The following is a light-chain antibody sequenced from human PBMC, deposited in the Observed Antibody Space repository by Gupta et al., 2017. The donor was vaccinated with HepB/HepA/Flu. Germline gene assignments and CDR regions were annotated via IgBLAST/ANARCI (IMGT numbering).Light chain of an antibody. CDR1: SSNIGAGYD. CDR3: QSYDSSLSGLYV. J-gene: IGLJ1*01. Sequence: QSVLTQPHSVSGAPGQRVIISCTGSSSNIGAGYDVHWYQQLPGTAPNLLIYGNSNRPSGVPDRFSGSKSGTSASLAITGLQAEDEADYYCQSYDSSLSGLYVFGTGTKVTVL. CDR2: GNS. V-gene: IGLV1-40*01.